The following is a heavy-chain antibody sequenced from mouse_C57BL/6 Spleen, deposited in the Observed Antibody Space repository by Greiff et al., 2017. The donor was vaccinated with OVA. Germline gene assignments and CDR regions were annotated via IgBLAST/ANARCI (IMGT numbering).Heavy chain of an antibody. D-gene: IGHD2-1*01. V-gene: IGHV5-17*01. CDR1: GFTFCDYG. J-gene: IGHJ1*03. Sequence: EVQGVESGGGLVKPGGSLKLSCAASGFTFCDYGMHWVRQAPEKGLEWVAYISSGSSTLYYADTVKGRFTIPRDNAKNTLFLQMTSLRSEDTAMYYCARGGNYDYWYFDVWGTGTTVTVSS. CDR3: ARGGNYDYWYFDV. CDR2: ISSGSSTL.